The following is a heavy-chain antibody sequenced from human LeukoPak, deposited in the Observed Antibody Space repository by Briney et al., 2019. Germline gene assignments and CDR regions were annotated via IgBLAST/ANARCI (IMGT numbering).Heavy chain of an antibody. D-gene: IGHD3-16*02. CDR2: INPSGGST. CDR1: GYTFTSYY. J-gene: IGHJ4*02. V-gene: IGHV1-46*01. Sequence: GASVKVSCKASGYTFTSYYMHWVRQAPGQGLEWMGIINPSGGSTSYAQKFQGRVTMTRDTSTSTVYMELSRLRSEDTAVYYCARETLSGITFGGVIDTGHLDYWGQGTLVTVSS. CDR3: ARETLSGITFGGVIDTGHLDY.